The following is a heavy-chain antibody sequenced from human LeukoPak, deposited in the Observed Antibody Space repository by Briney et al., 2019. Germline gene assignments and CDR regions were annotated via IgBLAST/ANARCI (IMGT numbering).Heavy chain of an antibody. D-gene: IGHD3-22*01. Sequence: GGSLRLSCAASGFTFNDYYMSWIRQAPGKGLEWLSYINIGGTNTHYADSVKGRFTISRDNAKKSLYLEMNNLRAEDTAVYYCARDRVGYYYDSSGYEFDYWGQGTLVTVSS. V-gene: IGHV3-11*04. J-gene: IGHJ4*02. CDR2: INIGGTNT. CDR1: GFTFNDYY. CDR3: ARDRVGYYYDSSGYEFDY.